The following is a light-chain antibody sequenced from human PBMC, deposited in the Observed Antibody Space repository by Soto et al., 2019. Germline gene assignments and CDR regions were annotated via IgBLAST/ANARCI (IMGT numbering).Light chain of an antibody. J-gene: IGLJ1*01. CDR3: SSYTSSSTYV. V-gene: IGLV2-14*01. CDR1: SSDVGGYNY. CDR2: EVS. Sequence: QSVLTQPASVSGSPGQSITISCTVTSSDVGGYNYVSWYQQYPGKAPKLMIYEVSNRPSGVSNRFTGSKSGNTASLTISGLQAEDEADYYCSSYTSSSTYVFGTGTKVTVL.